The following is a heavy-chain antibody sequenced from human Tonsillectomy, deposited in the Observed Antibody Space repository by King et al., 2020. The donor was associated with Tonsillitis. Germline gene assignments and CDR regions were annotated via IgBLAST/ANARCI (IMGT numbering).Heavy chain of an antibody. CDR1: GFTFSSYW. D-gene: IGHD3-3*01. Sequence: VQLVESGGGLVQPGGSLRLSCAASGFTFSSYWMSWVRQAPGKGLEWVANIKQDGSEKYYVDSVKGRFTISRDNAKNSLYLLMNSLRAEDTAVYYCARDWFYYDFWSGYADWGQGTLVTVSS. V-gene: IGHV3-7*01. CDR2: IKQDGSEK. CDR3: ARDWFYYDFWSGYAD. J-gene: IGHJ4*02.